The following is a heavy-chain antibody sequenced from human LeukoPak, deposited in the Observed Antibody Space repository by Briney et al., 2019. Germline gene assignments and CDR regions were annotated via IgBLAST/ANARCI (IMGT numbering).Heavy chain of an antibody. J-gene: IGHJ4*02. V-gene: IGHV5-51*01. CDR3: ARQIADSSGPIDY. CDR2: IYPGNSDT. D-gene: IGHD6-19*01. Sequence: PGGSLRLSCKGSGYTLASYWIAWVRQMPGNGLEWMGIIYPGNSDTRYSPSFQGQVTIPADKSINTAYLQWSSLKASDTAMYYCARQIADSSGPIDYWGQGALVTVSS. CDR1: GYTLASYW.